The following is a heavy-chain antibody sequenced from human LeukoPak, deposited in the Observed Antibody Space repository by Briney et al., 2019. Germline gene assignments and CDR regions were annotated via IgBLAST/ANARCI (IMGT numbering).Heavy chain of an antibody. J-gene: IGHJ4*02. CDR2: ISWNSGSI. D-gene: IGHD3-3*02. CDR3: ASISSPFDH. V-gene: IGHV3-9*01. Sequence: GGSLRLSCAASGFTFDDYAMHWVRQAPGKGLEWVSGISWNSGSIGYADSVKGRFTISRDNAENSLYLQMNSLRAEDTAVYYCASISSPFDHWGQGTLVTVSS. CDR1: GFTFDDYA.